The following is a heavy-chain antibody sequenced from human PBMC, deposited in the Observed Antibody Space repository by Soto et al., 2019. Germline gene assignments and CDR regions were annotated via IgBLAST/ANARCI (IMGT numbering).Heavy chain of an antibody. J-gene: IGHJ5*02. CDR3: AKGSDYDILTGYSP. D-gene: IGHD3-9*01. Sequence: EVQLLESGGGLVQPGGSLRLSCAASGFTFSSYAMSWVRQAPGKGLEWVSAISGSGGSTYYADSVKGRFTISRDNSKNTLYLQMNSLRAEDTAVYYWAKGSDYDILTGYSPRGQGTLVTVSS. CDR1: GFTFSSYA. V-gene: IGHV3-23*01. CDR2: ISGSGGST.